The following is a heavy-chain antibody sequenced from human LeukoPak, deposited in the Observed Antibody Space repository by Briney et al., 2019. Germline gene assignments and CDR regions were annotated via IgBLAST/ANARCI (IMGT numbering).Heavy chain of an antibody. V-gene: IGHV3-30-3*01. CDR1: GFTFSSYA. Sequence: GGSLRLSCATSGFTFSSYAMHWVRQAPGKGLEWVAVISYDGSNKYYADSVKGRFTISRDNSKNTLYLQMNSLRAEDTAVYYCAGDSAGIEIPSNLDYWGQGTLVTVSS. J-gene: IGHJ4*02. D-gene: IGHD6-13*01. CDR3: AGDSAGIEIPSNLDY. CDR2: ISYDGSNK.